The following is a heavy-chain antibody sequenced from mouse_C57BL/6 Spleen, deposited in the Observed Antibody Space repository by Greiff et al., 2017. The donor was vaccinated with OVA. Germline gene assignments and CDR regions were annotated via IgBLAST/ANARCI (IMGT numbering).Heavy chain of an antibody. CDR3: AREEILRFYAMDY. CDR2: INPYNGGT. Sequence: EVQLQQSGPVLVKPGASVKMSCKASGYTFTDYYMNWVKQSHGKSLEWIGVINPYNGGTSYNQKFKGKATLTVDKSSSTAYMELNSLTSEDSAVYYCAREEILRFYAMDYWGQGTSVTVSS. V-gene: IGHV1-19*01. J-gene: IGHJ4*01. CDR1: GYTFTDYY. D-gene: IGHD1-1*01.